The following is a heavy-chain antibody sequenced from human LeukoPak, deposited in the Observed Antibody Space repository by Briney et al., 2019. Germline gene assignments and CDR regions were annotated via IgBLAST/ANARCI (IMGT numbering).Heavy chain of an antibody. CDR1: GGSISSYY. CDR3: ARLGSGGSSWPYYFDY. V-gene: IGHV4-59*08. CDR2: IYYSGST. Sequence: SQTLSLTCTVSGGSISSYYWSWIRQPPGKGLEWIGYIYYSGSTNYNPSLKSRVTISVDTSKNQFSLKLSSVTAADTAVYYCARLGSGGSSWPYYFDYWGQGTLVTVSS. D-gene: IGHD6-13*01. J-gene: IGHJ4*02.